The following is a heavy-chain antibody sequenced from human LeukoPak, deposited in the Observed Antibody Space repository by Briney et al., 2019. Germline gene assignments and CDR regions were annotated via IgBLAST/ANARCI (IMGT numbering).Heavy chain of an antibody. D-gene: IGHD5-12*01. CDR1: GFTFSSYG. CDR2: ISYDGSNK. Sequence: GGSLRLSCAASGFTFSSYGMHWVRQATGKGLEWVAVISYDGSNKYYADSVKGRFTISRDNSKNTLYLQMNSLRAEDTAVYYCAKPGYSGYGAPFDYWGQGTLVTVSS. CDR3: AKPGYSGYGAPFDY. J-gene: IGHJ4*02. V-gene: IGHV3-30*18.